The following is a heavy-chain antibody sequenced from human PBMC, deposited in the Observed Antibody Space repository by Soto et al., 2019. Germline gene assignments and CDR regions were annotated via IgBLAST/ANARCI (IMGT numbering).Heavy chain of an antibody. J-gene: IGHJ5*02. V-gene: IGHV1-8*01. CDR1: GYTFTSFD. Sequence: QVQLVHSGAEVKKPGASVKVSCKASGYTFTSFDIHWVRQATGQGLEWMGWMNPNSGTTNYALKFQDRVTMTRNTSISTAYMEVSSLRSEDTAVYYCARPYYSGWFLFTSWGQGTLVTVSS. CDR2: MNPNSGTT. CDR3: ARPYYSGWFLFTS. D-gene: IGHD6-19*01.